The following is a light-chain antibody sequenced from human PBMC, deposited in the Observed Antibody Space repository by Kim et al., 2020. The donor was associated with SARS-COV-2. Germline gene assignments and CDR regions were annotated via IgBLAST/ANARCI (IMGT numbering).Light chain of an antibody. J-gene: IGKJ1*01. Sequence: ATINCKSSQDVLHSSDNRNYLAWYQHKPGQPPKLLIYWASTRESGVPDRFSGSGSGTDFTLTISSLQAEDVAVYYCHQYYSLPQTFGQGTKVDIK. CDR2: WAS. CDR1: QDVLHSSDNRNY. CDR3: HQYYSLPQT. V-gene: IGKV4-1*01.